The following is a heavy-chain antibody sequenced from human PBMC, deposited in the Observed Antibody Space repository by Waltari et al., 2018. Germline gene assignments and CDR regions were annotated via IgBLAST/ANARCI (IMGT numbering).Heavy chain of an antibody. Sequence: EVQLVESGGGLVQPGGSLRLSCAASGFTFSSYWMSWVRQAPGKGLEWVANIKQDGSEKYYVDSVKGRFTIARDNAKNSLYLQMNSLRAEDTAVYYCARDQGFDAFDIWGQGTMVTVSS. CDR3: ARDQGFDAFDI. V-gene: IGHV3-7*01. CDR2: IKQDGSEK. CDR1: GFTFSSYW. J-gene: IGHJ3*02.